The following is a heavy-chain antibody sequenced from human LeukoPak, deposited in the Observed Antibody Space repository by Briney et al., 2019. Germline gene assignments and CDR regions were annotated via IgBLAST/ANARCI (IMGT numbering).Heavy chain of an antibody. CDR1: GFTFSSYA. CDR2: ISGSGDST. Sequence: GGSLRLSCAASGFTFSSYAMSWVRQAPGKGLEWVSAISGSGDSTYYADSVKGRFTISRDNSRNTLYLQMNSLRAEDTAVYYCAKPRALAVAGLLFDYWGQGTLVTVSS. V-gene: IGHV3-23*01. D-gene: IGHD6-19*01. J-gene: IGHJ4*02. CDR3: AKPRALAVAGLLFDY.